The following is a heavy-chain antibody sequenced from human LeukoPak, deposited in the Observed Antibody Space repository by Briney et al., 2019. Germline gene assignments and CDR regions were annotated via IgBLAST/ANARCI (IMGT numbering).Heavy chain of an antibody. CDR1: GGSISSSSYY. V-gene: IGHV4-39*01. CDR2: IYYSGST. CDR3: ARLPQQQLVRALDY. D-gene: IGHD6-13*01. J-gene: IGHJ4*02. Sequence: SETLSLTCTVSGGSISSSSYYWGWLRQPPGKGLEWIGSIYYSGSTYYNPSLKRRVTISVDTSKNQFSLRLSSVTAADTAVYYCARLPQQQLVRALDYWGQGTLVTVSS.